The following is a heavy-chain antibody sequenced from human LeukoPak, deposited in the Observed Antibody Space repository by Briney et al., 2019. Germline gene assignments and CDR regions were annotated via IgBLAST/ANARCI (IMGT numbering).Heavy chain of an antibody. J-gene: IGHJ4*02. V-gene: IGHV3-9*01. Sequence: PGGSLRLSCAASGFTFDDYAMHWVRQAPGKGLEWVSGISWNSGSIGYADSVKGRFTISRDNAKNSLYLQMDSLRAEDTALYYCAKDTSILGYCSSTSCLGSFDYWGQGTLVTVSS. D-gene: IGHD2-2*01. CDR1: GFTFDDYA. CDR2: ISWNSGSI. CDR3: AKDTSILGYCSSTSCLGSFDY.